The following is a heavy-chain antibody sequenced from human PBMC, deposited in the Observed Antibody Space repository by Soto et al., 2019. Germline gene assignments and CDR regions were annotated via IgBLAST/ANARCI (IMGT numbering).Heavy chain of an antibody. J-gene: IGHJ5*02. CDR1: GASISRYY. V-gene: IGHV4-59*01. Sequence: SETLSLTCTVSGASISRYYWSWIRQSPGKGLEWIGYLYNTGSTIYNPSLNSRVTILVDTSKNQFSLKMNSVTAADTAVYYCARVGHINWFDPWGQGTLVTVSS. CDR2: LYNTGST. CDR3: ARVGHINWFDP. D-gene: IGHD2-21*01.